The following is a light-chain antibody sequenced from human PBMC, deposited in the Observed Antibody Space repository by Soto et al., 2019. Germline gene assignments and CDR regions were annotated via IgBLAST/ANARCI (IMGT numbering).Light chain of an antibody. CDR3: QQYNSYSPT. CDR1: QSISSW. CDR2: KAS. V-gene: IGKV1-5*03. Sequence: DIQMTQSPSTLSVSLGDRVTITCRARQSISSWLAWYHQKPVKAPNLLIYKASSLESGVPSRFSGSGSGTEFTLIISSLQADDFVTYYCQQYNSYSPTFGQGTKVDIK. J-gene: IGKJ1*01.